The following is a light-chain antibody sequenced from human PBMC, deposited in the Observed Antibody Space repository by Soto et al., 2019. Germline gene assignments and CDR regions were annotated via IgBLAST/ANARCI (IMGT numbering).Light chain of an antibody. CDR2: DAY. CDR3: IQHNNFPLT. V-gene: IGKV1-17*03. CDR1: QGISNH. J-gene: IGKJ5*01. Sequence: DIQMTQSPSAMSASVGDRVTITCRASQGISNHLVWFQLKPGKVHKRLIYDAYSLQTGVQSRFSGSGSGTDFTLTIRSLQPEDFATYYCIQHNNFPLTFGQGTRLEIK.